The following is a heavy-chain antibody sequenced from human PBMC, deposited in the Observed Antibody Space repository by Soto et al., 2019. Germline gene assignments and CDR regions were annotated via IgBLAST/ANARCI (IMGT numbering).Heavy chain of an antibody. D-gene: IGHD3-10*02. J-gene: IGHJ5*02. CDR2: VEYGGST. Sequence: SETLSLTCTVSGGSIISSNFYWGWIRQPPGKGLEWIGSVEYGGSTYDNPSLKSRVTLSADTSKNQFSLRLTSVTAADTAIYYCARHVRGAVTMNWFDPWGHGTLVTVSS. CDR3: ARHVRGAVTMNWFDP. CDR1: GGSIISSNFY. V-gene: IGHV4-39*01.